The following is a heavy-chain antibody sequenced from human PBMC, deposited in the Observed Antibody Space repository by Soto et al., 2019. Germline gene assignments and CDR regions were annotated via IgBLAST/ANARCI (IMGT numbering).Heavy chain of an antibody. J-gene: IGHJ5*02. CDR1: GYTFTSYG. CDR2: ISAYNGNT. D-gene: IGHD2-2*01. V-gene: IGHV1-18*01. CDR3: ARDHPRYCSSTSCYAAMP. Sequence: SVKVSCKASGYTFTSYGISWVRQAPGQGLEWMGWISAYNGNTNYAQKLQGRVTMTTDTSTSTAYMELRSLRSDDTAVYYCARDHPRYCSSTSCYAAMPWGQGTLVTVSS.